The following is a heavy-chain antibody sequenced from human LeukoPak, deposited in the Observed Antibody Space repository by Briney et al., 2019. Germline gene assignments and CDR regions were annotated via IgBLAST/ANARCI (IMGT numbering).Heavy chain of an antibody. J-gene: IGHJ4*02. V-gene: IGHV3-21*01. CDR1: GFTFSSYS. CDR3: ARDRGGKIAARVDY. Sequence: PGGSLRLSCAASGFTFSSYSMNRVRQAPGKGLEWVSSISSSSSYIYYADSVKGRFTISGDNAKNSLYLQMNSLRAEDTAVYYCARDRGGKIAARVDYWGQGTLVTVSS. CDR2: ISSSSSYI. D-gene: IGHD6-6*01.